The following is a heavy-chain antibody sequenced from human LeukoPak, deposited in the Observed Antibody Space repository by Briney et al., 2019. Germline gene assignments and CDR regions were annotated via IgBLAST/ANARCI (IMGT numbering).Heavy chain of an antibody. CDR2: MNPYTGQT. CDR3: TRGRRYAGSWYPDF. J-gene: IGHJ4*02. V-gene: IGHV1-8*01. Sequence: GASVKVSCKASGYTFTNYDINWVRQATGQGLEWMGWMNPYTGQTGYAQKFQGRVTNTRDTSISTAYMELSSLRAEDTVVYFCTRGRRYAGSWYPDFWGQGTLVTVSS. D-gene: IGHD6-13*01. CDR1: GYTFTNYD.